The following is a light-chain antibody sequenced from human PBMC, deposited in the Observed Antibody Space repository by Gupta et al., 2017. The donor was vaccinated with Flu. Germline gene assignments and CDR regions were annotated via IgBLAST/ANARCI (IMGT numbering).Light chain of an antibody. CDR2: DDF. CDR1: DIETKT. V-gene: IGLV3-21*02. J-gene: IGLJ3*02. Sequence: SYVLPQPPSVPVAPGQAASIVCGGNDIETKTVHWYQQMPGQAPVLVIYDDFHRPSGIPDRFSGSNSGNTATLTISRVEAGDEAVYHCQVWDGPSVHWVFGGGTRLTVL. CDR3: QVWDGPSVHWV.